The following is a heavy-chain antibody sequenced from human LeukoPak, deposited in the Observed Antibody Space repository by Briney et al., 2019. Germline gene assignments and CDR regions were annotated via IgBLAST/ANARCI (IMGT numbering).Heavy chain of an antibody. J-gene: IGHJ6*02. CDR1: GGSISSYY. CDR2: IYYSGST. CDR3: ARCGYNCCGMDV. D-gene: IGHD5-24*01. V-gene: IGHV4-59*01. Sequence: SETLSLTCTVSGGSISSYYWSWIRQPPGKGLEWIGYIYYSGSTNYNPSLKSRVTISVDTSKNQFSLKLSSVTAADTAVYYCARCGYNCCGMDVWGQGTTVTVSS.